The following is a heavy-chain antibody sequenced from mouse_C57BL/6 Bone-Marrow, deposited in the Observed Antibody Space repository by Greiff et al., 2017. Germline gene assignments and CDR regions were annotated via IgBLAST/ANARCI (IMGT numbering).Heavy chain of an antibody. J-gene: IGHJ2*01. CDR3: ASHERYDDYEGYFDY. CDR1: GYIFTEYT. Sequence: QVQLQQSGAELVKPGASVKLSCKASGYIFTEYTIHWVKQRSGQGLEWIGWFYPGSGSIKYNERFKDKATLTADKSSNTVYMELSRLTSEDSAVYFCASHERYDDYEGYFDYWGQGTTLTVSS. V-gene: IGHV1-62-2*01. D-gene: IGHD2-4*01. CDR2: FYPGSGSI.